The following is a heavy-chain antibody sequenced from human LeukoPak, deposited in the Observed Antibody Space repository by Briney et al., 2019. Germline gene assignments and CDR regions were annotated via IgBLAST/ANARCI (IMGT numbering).Heavy chain of an antibody. CDR3: ARGFGGYYYDSSGYPNGDY. Sequence: ASVKVSCKASGYTFTSYDINWVRQATGQGLEWMGWMNPNSGNTGYAQKFQGRVTMTRNTSISTAYMELSSLRSEDTAVYHCARGFGGYYYDSSGYPNGDYWGQGTLVTVSS. V-gene: IGHV1-8*01. J-gene: IGHJ4*02. CDR2: MNPNSGNT. D-gene: IGHD3-22*01. CDR1: GYTFTSYD.